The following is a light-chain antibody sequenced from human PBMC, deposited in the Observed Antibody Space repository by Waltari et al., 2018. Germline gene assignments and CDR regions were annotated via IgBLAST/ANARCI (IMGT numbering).Light chain of an antibody. CDR1: SSDVGNYNR. CDR3: SSYAGSSKGV. Sequence: QFALTQPASVSGSPGPSITISCPGTSSDVGNYNRVSWYQQHPGKAPKLMIYAVSKRPSGVSDRFSGSKSGDMASLTISGLQPEDEAEYFCSSYAGSSKGVFGGGTKVTVL. J-gene: IGLJ2*01. CDR2: AVS. V-gene: IGLV2-23*02.